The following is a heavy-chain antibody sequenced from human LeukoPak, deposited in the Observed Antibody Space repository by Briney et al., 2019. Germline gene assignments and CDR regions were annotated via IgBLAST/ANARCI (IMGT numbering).Heavy chain of an antibody. V-gene: IGHV4-61*01. D-gene: IGHD3-3*01. CDR3: AREKYDFWSGYFDY. Sequence: SETLSLTCTVSGGSISSSSYYWGWIRQPPGKGLEWIGYIYYSGSTNYNPSLKSRVTIPVDTSKNQFSLKLSSVTAADTAVYYCAREKYDFWSGYFDYWGQGTLVTVSS. J-gene: IGHJ4*02. CDR1: GGSISSSSYY. CDR2: IYYSGST.